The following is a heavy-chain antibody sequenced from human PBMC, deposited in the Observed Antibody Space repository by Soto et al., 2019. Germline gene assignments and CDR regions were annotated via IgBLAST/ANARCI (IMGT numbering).Heavy chain of an antibody. Sequence: QVQLQESGPRLVKPSQTLSLSCAVSGGSIISASYSWNWIRQSPRRGLEWLGHIYSSGSTYYNPSLKSRVSISVDTSNNRYSLKLTSVTAADTAVYFCAREDAARIERWFDAWGQGLLVTVSA. CDR3: AREDAARIERWFDA. CDR2: IYSSGST. V-gene: IGHV4-31*11. J-gene: IGHJ5*02. D-gene: IGHD6-6*01. CDR1: GGSIISASYS.